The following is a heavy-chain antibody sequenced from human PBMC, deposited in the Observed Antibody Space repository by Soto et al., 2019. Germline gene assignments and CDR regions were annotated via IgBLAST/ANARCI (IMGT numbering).Heavy chain of an antibody. Sequence: SETLSLTCTVSGGSISSYDWSWIRQPPGKGLEWIGYIYYSGSTNYNPSLKSRVTISVDTSKNQFSLKLSSVTAADTAVYYCARLGVAAAGTGNWFDPWGQGTLVTVSS. D-gene: IGHD6-13*01. CDR2: IYYSGST. V-gene: IGHV4-59*08. J-gene: IGHJ5*02. CDR1: GGSISSYD. CDR3: ARLGVAAAGTGNWFDP.